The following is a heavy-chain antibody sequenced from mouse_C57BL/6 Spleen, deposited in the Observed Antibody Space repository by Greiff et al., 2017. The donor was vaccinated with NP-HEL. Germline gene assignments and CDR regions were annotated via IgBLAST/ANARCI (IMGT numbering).Heavy chain of an antibody. V-gene: IGHV1-26*01. D-gene: IGHD2-2*01. J-gene: IGHJ4*01. CDR3: ARRLWLRRGAMDY. Sequence: VQLQQSGPELVKPGASVKISCKASGYTFTDYYMNWVKQSHGKSLEWIGDINPNNGGTSYNQKFKGKATLTVDKSSSTAYMELRSLTSEDSAVYYCARRLWLRRGAMDYWGQGTSVTVSS. CDR1: GYTFTDYY. CDR2: INPNNGGT.